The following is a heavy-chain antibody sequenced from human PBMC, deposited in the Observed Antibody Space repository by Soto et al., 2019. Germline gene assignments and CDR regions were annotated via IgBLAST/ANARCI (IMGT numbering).Heavy chain of an antibody. V-gene: IGHV3-53*01. J-gene: IGHJ5*02. CDR1: GFTVSSNY. Sequence: GGSLRLSCAASGFTVSSNYMSWVRQAPGKGLEWVSVIYSGESKLYADSVKGRFTISRDNFKNTLYLQMNSMRAEDTAVYYCARDHSRSSSLGWLDTWGQGALVTVSS. CDR3: ARDHSRSSSLGWLDT. D-gene: IGHD6-6*01. CDR2: IYSGESK.